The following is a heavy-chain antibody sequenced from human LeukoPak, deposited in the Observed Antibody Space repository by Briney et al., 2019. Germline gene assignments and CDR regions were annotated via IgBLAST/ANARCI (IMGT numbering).Heavy chain of an antibody. Sequence: SETLSLTCAVYGGSFSGYYWRWIRQPPGKGLEWIGEINHSGSTNYNPSLKSRVTISVDTSKNQFSLKLSSVTAADTAVYYCARGIDSSSSRGFFDYWGQGTLVTVSS. J-gene: IGHJ4*02. CDR3: ARGIDSSSSRGFFDY. CDR1: GGSFSGYY. D-gene: IGHD6-6*01. V-gene: IGHV4-34*01. CDR2: INHSGST.